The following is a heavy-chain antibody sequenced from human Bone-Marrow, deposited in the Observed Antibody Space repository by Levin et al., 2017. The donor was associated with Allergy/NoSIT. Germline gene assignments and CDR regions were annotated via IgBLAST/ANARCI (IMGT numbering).Heavy chain of an antibody. CDR3: ARTMTTATRAWFDP. Sequence: GGSLKLSCTASGLTFNNYWMHWVRQAPGKGLVWVSRINGDGSITHYADSVKGRFAISRDNAKNTLYLQMNSLRVEDTAVYYCARTMTTATRAWFDPWGQGTLVTVSS. D-gene: IGHD4-17*01. CDR1: GLTFNNYW. J-gene: IGHJ5*02. CDR2: INGDGSIT. V-gene: IGHV3-74*01.